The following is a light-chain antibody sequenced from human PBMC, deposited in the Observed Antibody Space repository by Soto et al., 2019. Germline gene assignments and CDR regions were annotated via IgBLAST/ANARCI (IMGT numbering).Light chain of an antibody. CDR2: AAS. Sequence: DTPMSQSPASLSASVGDRVTITCRASQSISSYLNWYQQKPGKAPKLLIYAASSLQSGVPSRFSGSGSGTDFTLTISSLQPEDFATYYCQQSYSTPWTFGQGTMVDVK. J-gene: IGKJ1*01. V-gene: IGKV1-39*01. CDR1: QSISSY. CDR3: QQSYSTPWT.